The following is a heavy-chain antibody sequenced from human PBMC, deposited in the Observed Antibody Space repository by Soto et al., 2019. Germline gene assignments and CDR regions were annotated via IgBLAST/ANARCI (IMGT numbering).Heavy chain of an antibody. CDR3: ARVPNPFLMKIRYEDSFDF. V-gene: IGHV6-1*01. J-gene: IGHJ3*01. D-gene: IGHD5-12*01. CDR2: TYYRSKWYN. CDR1: GDSVSSKSAA. Sequence: SQTLSLTCAISGDSVSSKSAAWNWIRQSPSRGLEWLGRTYYRSKWYNDYAVSVKSRITINPDASKNQFSLQLNSVTPEDTAVYYCARVPNPFLMKIRYEDSFDFWCQATMVTLSS.